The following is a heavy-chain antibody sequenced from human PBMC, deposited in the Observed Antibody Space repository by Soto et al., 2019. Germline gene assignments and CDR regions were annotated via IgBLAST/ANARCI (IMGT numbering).Heavy chain of an antibody. CDR1: GFTFSTYA. Sequence: EVQLLESGGGLVQPGGSLRLSCTASGFTFSTYAMTWVRQAPGKGLERVSTVSGSGAKTYYADSVRGRFTISRDNSKDTLYLQMNSLTAEDTATYYCTRDWTGNTCPCMDVWGQGTTVTVSS. D-gene: IGHD2-8*02. CDR2: VSGSGAKT. CDR3: TRDWTGNTCPCMDV. V-gene: IGHV3-23*01. J-gene: IGHJ6*02.